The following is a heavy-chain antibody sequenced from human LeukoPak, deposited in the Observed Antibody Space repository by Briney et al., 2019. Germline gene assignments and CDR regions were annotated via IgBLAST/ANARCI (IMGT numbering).Heavy chain of an antibody. CDR1: GGSISSSSYY. Sequence: SETLSLTCTVSGGSISSSSYYWGWIRQPPGKGLEWIVSIYYSGSTYYNPSLKSRVTISVDTSKNQFSLKLSSVTAADTAAYYCARILVGGGNYGGYYFDYWGQGTLVTVSS. CDR3: ARILVGGGNYGGYYFDY. D-gene: IGHD4-23*01. CDR2: IYYSGST. V-gene: IGHV4-39*01. J-gene: IGHJ4*02.